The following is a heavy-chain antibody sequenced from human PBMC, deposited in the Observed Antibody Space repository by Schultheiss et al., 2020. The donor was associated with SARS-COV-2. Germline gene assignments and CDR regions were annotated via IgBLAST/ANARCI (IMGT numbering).Heavy chain of an antibody. CDR3: ARNAARLITRAQFDY. J-gene: IGHJ4*02. CDR2: ISASGGAT. Sequence: GGSLRLSCGVSGLTFRSYAMSWVRQAPGKGLEWVTSISASGGATYYADSVEGRFTISRDNAKNSLYLQMNSLRAEDTAVYYCARNAARLITRAQFDYWGQGTLVTVSS. V-gene: IGHV3-23*01. CDR1: GLTFRSYA. D-gene: IGHD6-6*01.